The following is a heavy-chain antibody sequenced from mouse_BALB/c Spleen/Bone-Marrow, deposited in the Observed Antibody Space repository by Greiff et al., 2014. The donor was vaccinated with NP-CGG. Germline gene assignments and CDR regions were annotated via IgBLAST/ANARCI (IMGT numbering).Heavy chain of an antibody. D-gene: IGHD2-13*01. CDR2: IYPYNGGT. CDR3: ARGGAYGDGLGLAY. CDR1: GYTFTAYN. Sequence: EVQLQQSGPELVKPGASVKISCQASGYTFTAYNMHWVKQSPGKSLEWIGYIYPYNGGTVYKQKFKSKATLTVDNSSSTANMELHSRTAEDSAVYYCARGGAYGDGLGLAYWGQGTLVTVSA. V-gene: IGHV1S29*02. J-gene: IGHJ3*01.